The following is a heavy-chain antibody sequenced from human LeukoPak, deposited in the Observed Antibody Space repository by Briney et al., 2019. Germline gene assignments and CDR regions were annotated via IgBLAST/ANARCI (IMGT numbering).Heavy chain of an antibody. J-gene: IGHJ4*02. D-gene: IGHD6-19*01. CDR3: ARVYWPNSGWYYFDY. CDR1: GFTFSSYA. Sequence: GGSLRLSCAASGFTFSSYAMHWVRQAPGKGLEWVAVISYDGSNKYYADSVKGRFTISRDNSKNTLYLQMNSLRAEDTAVYYCARVYWPNSGWYYFDYWGQGTLVTVSS. V-gene: IGHV3-30*04. CDR2: ISYDGSNK.